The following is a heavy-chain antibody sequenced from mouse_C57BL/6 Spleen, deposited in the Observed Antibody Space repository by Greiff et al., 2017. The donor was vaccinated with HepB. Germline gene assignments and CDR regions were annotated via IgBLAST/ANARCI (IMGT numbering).Heavy chain of an antibody. CDR3: ASHGGQLRAVDY. CDR1: GFSLTSYG. V-gene: IGHV2-6*03. Sequence: VQLVESGPGLVSPSQSLSITCTVSGFSLTSYGVHWVRQPPGKGLEWLVVIWSDGSTTYNSALNSRLSISKANSKSQGFLKMNSLQTDDTAMYYCASHGGQLRAVDYWGQGTTLTVSS. J-gene: IGHJ2*01. D-gene: IGHD3-2*02. CDR2: IWSDGST.